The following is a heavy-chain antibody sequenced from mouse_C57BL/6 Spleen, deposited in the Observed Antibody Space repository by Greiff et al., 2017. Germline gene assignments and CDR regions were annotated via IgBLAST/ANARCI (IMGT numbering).Heavy chain of an antibody. CDR2: IYPGDGDT. Sequence: QVQLKQSGAELVKPGASVKISCKASGYAFSSYWMNWVKQRPGKGLEWIGQIYPGDGDTNYNGKFKGKATLTADKSSSTAYMQLSSLTSEDSAVYFCARYESSYPFDYWGQGTTLTVSS. CDR1: GYAFSSYW. D-gene: IGHD1-1*01. V-gene: IGHV1-80*01. CDR3: ARYESSYPFDY. J-gene: IGHJ2*01.